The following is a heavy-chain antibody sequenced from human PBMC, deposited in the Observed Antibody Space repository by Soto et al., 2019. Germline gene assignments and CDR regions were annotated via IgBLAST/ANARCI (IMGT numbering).Heavy chain of an antibody. D-gene: IGHD2-15*01. CDR1: GGTFSGYP. CDR2: ITPSYGTA. V-gene: IGHV1-69*05. J-gene: IGHJ2*01. CDR3: AREQVVVATTPHWYFDL. Sequence: SVKVSCKASGGTFSGYPIGWVRQAPGQGLEWMGWITPSYGTAKYAQKFQGRVTITRDTSASTAYMELSSLRSEDTAVYYCAREQVVVATTPHWYFDLWGRGTLVTVSS.